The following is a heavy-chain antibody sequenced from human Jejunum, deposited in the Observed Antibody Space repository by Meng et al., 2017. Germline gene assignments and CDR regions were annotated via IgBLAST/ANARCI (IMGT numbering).Heavy chain of an antibody. Sequence: QVPLHHDGPAPLNPSQTLPPTCAMSGCSVSSNSAAWNWIRQSPSRGLEWLGRTYYRSKYYNDYALSVKSRITINPDTSKNQFSLQLNSVTPEDTAIYYCARDWGDVRGGFDFWGQGTLVTVSS. J-gene: IGHJ4*02. V-gene: IGHV6-1*01. CDR1: GCSVSSNSAA. CDR2: TYYRSKYYN. D-gene: IGHD3-10*02. CDR3: ARDWGDVRGGFDF.